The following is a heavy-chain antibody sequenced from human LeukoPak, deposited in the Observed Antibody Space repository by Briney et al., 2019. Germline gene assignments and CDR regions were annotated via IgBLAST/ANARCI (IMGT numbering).Heavy chain of an antibody. Sequence: SETLSLACGVYGGSFSGYWSWVRQPPGKGLEWIGEDHHSGSSSCNASLKRRVTISVDTSRNQLSLKLRSVTAADTAVYYCARHGYGYRSLDIWGQGTMVTVSS. V-gene: IGHV4-34*01. CDR2: DHHSGSS. J-gene: IGHJ3*02. CDR3: ARHGYGYRSLDI. D-gene: IGHD5-24*01. CDR1: GGSFSGY.